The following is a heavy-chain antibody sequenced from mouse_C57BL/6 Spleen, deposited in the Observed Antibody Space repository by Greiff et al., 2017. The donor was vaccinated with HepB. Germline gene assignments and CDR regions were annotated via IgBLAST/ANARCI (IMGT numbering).Heavy chain of an antibody. J-gene: IGHJ1*03. CDR3: ARNSITTVVATPYWYFDV. V-gene: IGHV2-9-1*01. D-gene: IGHD1-1*01. Sequence: VQLKESGPGLVAPSQSLSITCTVSGFSLTSYAISWVRQPPGKGLEWLGVIWTGGGTNYNSALKSRLSISKDNSKSQVFLKMNSLQTDDTARYYCARNSITTVVATPYWYFDVWGTGTTVTVSS. CDR2: IWTGGGT. CDR1: GFSLTSYA.